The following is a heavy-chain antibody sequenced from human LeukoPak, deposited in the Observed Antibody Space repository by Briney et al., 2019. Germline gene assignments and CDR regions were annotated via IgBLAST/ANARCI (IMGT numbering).Heavy chain of an antibody. CDR2: IYYSGST. V-gene: IGHV4-61*01. CDR1: GGSVISGSYY. D-gene: IGHD2-15*01. Sequence: SETLSLTCTVSGGSVISGSYYWSWIRQPPGKGLEWVGDIYYSGSTNYNPSLKSRGTISVDTSKNQFSLKLSSVTAADTAVYYCASYCRGGSCYHHRGQGTLVTVSS. CDR3: ASYCRGGSCYHH. J-gene: IGHJ4*02.